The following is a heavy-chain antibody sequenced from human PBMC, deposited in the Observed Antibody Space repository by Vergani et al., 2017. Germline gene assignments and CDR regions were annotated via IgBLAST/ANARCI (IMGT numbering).Heavy chain of an antibody. CDR2: IKSDGSIT. J-gene: IGHJ4*02. D-gene: IGHD4-17*01. CDR3: ARGASGDYVSSFDY. Sequence: EVQLVESGGGFIHPGGSLRLSCEGSGFSFSGYWMHWVRQSPEKGLVWVSRIKSDGSITNYADSVKGRFTISRDNSKKTLYLQMNSLRAEDTAVYYCARGASGDYVSSFDYWGQGTLVTVSS. V-gene: IGHV3-74*01. CDR1: GFSFSGYW.